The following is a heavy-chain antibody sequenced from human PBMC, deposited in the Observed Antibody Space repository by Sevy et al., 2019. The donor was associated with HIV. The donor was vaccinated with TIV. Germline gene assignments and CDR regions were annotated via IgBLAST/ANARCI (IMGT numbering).Heavy chain of an antibody. J-gene: IGHJ6*02. CDR3: AGDRYYDASGYYYYYYGMDV. CDR2: IDSGGST. V-gene: IGHV3-66*01. CDR1: GFTVSGNY. Sequence: GGSLRLSCEASGFTVSGNYMAWVRLAPGKGLEWVSLIDSGGSTYYADSVKGRFTISRDNAKNTLYLQMNPLRAEDTAVYFCAGDRYYDASGYYYYYYGMDVWGQGTTFTVSS. D-gene: IGHD3-22*01.